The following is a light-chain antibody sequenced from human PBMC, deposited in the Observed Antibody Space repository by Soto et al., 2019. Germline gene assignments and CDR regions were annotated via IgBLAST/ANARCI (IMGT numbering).Light chain of an antibody. J-gene: IGKJ2*01. V-gene: IGKV1-39*01. CDR1: QSISTY. CDR2: AAS. CDR3: QQSYSSPPEYT. Sequence: DIQMTQSPSSLSASVGDRVTITCRAGQSISTYLNWYQQKPGKAPKLLIYAASSLQSAVPSRFSGSGSGTDFSLIISSLQPGDSATYFCQQSYSSPPEYTFGQGTKLEIK.